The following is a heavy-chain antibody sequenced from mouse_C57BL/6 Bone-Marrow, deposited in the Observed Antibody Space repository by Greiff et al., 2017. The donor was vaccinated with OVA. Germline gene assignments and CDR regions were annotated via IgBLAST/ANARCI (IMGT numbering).Heavy chain of an antibody. Sequence: EVKLMESGPGLAKPSQTLSLTCSVTGYSITSDYWNWIRKFPGNKLEYMGYISYSGSTYYNPSLKSRISITRDTSKNQYYLQLNSVTTEDTATYYCARGHYYYGSSYEGYAMDYWGQGTSVTVSS. V-gene: IGHV3-8*01. D-gene: IGHD1-1*01. J-gene: IGHJ4*01. CDR3: ARGHYYYGSSYEGYAMDY. CDR1: GYSITSDY. CDR2: ISYSGST.